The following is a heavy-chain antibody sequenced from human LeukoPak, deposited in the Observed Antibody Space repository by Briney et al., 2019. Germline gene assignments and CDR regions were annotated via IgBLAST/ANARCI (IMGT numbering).Heavy chain of an antibody. CDR1: RFTFCSYA. V-gene: IGHV3-23*01. CDR2: ISVSGGST. J-gene: IGHJ5*02. CDR3: AKDRGYQLPNNWFDP. Sequence: GGSLRLSCAASRFTFCSYAMSWVRQAPGKRLEWFSAISVSGGSTYYADSVKGRFTISRDNSKNTLYLQMNSLRAEDTAVYYCAKDRGYQLPNNWFDPWGQGTLVTVSS. D-gene: IGHD2-2*01.